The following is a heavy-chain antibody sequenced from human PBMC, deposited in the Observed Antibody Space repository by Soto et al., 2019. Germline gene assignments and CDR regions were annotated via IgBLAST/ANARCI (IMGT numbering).Heavy chain of an antibody. J-gene: IGHJ6*02. D-gene: IGHD3-16*01. Sequence: GGSLRLSCAASGFTFSSYAMSWVRQAPGKGLEWVSAISGSGGSTYYADSVKGRFTISRDNSKNTLYLQMNSLRAEDTAGYYGAKATLPHVGYYGMDVWGQGTTVTVSS. V-gene: IGHV3-23*01. CDR1: GFTFSSYA. CDR3: AKATLPHVGYYGMDV. CDR2: ISGSGGST.